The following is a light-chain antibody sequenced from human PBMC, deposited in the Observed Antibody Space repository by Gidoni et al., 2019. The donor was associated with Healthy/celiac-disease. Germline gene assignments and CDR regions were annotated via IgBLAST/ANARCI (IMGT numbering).Light chain of an antibody. V-gene: IGKV3-15*01. CDR1: QSVSSN. CDR3: QQYNNWPPWT. Sequence: EIVMTQSPATLSVSPGERATLASRASQSVSSNLAWYQQKPGQAPSLLIYGASTRATGIPARFSGSGSGTEFTLTISSLQSEDFAVYYCQQYNNWPPWTFGQGTKVEIK. CDR2: GAS. J-gene: IGKJ1*01.